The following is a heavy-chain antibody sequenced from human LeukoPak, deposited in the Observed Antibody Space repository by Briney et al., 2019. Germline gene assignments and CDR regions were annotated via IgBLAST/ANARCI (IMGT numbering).Heavy chain of an antibody. J-gene: IGHJ4*02. V-gene: IGHV4-59*01. D-gene: IGHD6-19*01. CDR3: ARGSRGSGWYWHY. CDR1: GDSISSYY. CDR2: IYYSGST. Sequence: SETLSLTCTVSGDSISSYYWTWIRQPPGKGLEWIGYIYYSGSTNYNPSLKSRVTISLDTSKNQFSLRLTSVTAADTAVYYCARGSRGSGWYWHYWGQGTLVTVSS.